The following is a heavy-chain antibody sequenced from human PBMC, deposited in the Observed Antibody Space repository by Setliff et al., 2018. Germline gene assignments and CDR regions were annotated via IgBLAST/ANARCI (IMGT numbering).Heavy chain of an antibody. CDR2: IYTTGST. D-gene: IGHD2-8*01. J-gene: IGHJ6*02. CDR1: GGSISSGAYY. Sequence: SETLSLTCAVSGGSISSGAYYWNWIRQPAGKGLEWLGRIYTTGSTMYNPSPQSRVTISRDTSKNQFSLKLTSVTAADTAVYYCTNGVCYTGWYYYYGMDVWGQGTTVTVSS. V-gene: IGHV4-61*02. CDR3: TNGVCYTGWYYYYGMDV.